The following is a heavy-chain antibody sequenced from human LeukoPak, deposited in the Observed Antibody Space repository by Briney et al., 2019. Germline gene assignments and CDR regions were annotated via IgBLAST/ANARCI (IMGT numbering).Heavy chain of an antibody. D-gene: IGHD2-21*02. CDR2: IFYNGYT. V-gene: IGHV4-59*01. CDR1: TASISTFY. J-gene: IGHJ4*02. CDR3: AIDSGGGGDCYSDY. Sequence: SQTLSPTCTVSTASISTFYTSCIRPPPGKVLEWIGDIFYNGYTNYNPSLTSRVTISVDTSKNHFSLKLSSVDAADTAVYYCAIDSGGGGDCYSDYWGQGTLVTVSS.